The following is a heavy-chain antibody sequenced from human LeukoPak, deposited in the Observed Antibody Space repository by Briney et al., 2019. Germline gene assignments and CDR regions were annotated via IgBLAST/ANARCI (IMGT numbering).Heavy chain of an antibody. CDR3: AKAQPKALDY. V-gene: IGHV3-23*01. Sequence: GGSLRLSCAASGFTFSSYFMTWVRQAPGKGLEWVAAISGSGGSTYYAESVKGRFTISRDNSKNTLHLQMNSLTAEDTAVYFCAKAQPKALDYWGQGTLVTVSS. J-gene: IGHJ4*02. CDR1: GFTFSSYF. CDR2: ISGSGGST. D-gene: IGHD2-2*01.